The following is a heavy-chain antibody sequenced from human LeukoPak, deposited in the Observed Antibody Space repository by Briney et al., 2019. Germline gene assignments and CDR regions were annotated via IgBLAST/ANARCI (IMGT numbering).Heavy chain of an antibody. V-gene: IGHV4-34*01. CDR1: GGSFSGYY. CDR2: INHSGST. D-gene: IGHD3-9*01. J-gene: IGHJ3*02. CDR3: ARGLYDILTGYFPDAFDI. Sequence: SETLSLTCAVYGGSFSGYYWSWIRQPPGKGLEWIGEINHSGSTNYNPSLKSRVTISVDTSKNQFSLKLSSVTAADTAVYYCARGLYDILTGYFPDAFDIWGQGTMVTVSS.